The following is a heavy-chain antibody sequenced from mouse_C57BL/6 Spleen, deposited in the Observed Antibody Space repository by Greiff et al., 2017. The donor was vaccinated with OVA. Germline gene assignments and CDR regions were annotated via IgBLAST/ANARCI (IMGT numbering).Heavy chain of an antibody. CDR2: IDPSDSYT. Sequence: QVQLQQPGAELVMPGASVKLSCKASGYTFTSYWMHWVKQRPGQGLEWIGEIDPSDSYTNYNQKFKGKSTLTVDKSSSTAYMQLSSLTSEDSAVYYCASGYAMDCWGQGTSVTGSS. CDR1: GYTFTSYW. J-gene: IGHJ4*01. CDR3: ASGYAMDC. V-gene: IGHV1-69*01.